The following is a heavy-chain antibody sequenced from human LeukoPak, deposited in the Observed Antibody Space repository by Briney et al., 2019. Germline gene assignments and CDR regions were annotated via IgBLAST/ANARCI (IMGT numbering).Heavy chain of an antibody. J-gene: IGHJ6*03. CDR1: GFTFSSYG. CDR2: IWYDGSNK. CDR3: ARSYGSGSYSPTNYMDV. D-gene: IGHD3-10*01. V-gene: IGHV3-33*01. Sequence: PGGSLRLSCAASGFTFSSYGMHWVRQAPGKGLEWVAVIWYDGSNKYYADSVKGRFTISRDNSKNTLYLQMNSLRAEDTAVYYCARSYGSGSYSPTNYMDVWGTGTTVTVSS.